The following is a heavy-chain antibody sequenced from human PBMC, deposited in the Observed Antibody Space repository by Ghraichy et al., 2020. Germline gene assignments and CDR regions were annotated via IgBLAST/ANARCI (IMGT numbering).Heavy chain of an antibody. CDR1: GGSFSGYY. CDR2: INHSGST. CDR3: ARGDIVVVPAALGNYYYGMDV. V-gene: IGHV4-34*01. D-gene: IGHD2-2*01. Sequence: SETLSLTCAVYGGSFSGYYWSWIRQPPGKGLEWIGEINHSGSTNYNPSLKSRVTISVDTSKNQFSLKLSSVTAADTAVYYCARGDIVVVPAALGNYYYGMDVWGQGTTVTVSS. J-gene: IGHJ6*02.